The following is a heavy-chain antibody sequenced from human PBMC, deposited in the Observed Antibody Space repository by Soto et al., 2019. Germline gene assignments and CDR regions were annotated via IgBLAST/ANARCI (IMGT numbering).Heavy chain of an antibody. CDR3: ARGSFYSGYDHYDY. V-gene: IGHV4-59*01. D-gene: IGHD5-12*01. CDR1: GGSISSYY. J-gene: IGHJ4*02. Sequence: SETLSLTCTVSGGSISSYYWSWIRQPPGKGLEWIGYIYYSGSTNYNPSLKSRVTISVDTSKNQFSLKLSSVTAADTAVYYCARGSFYSGYDHYDYWGKGTLVTVSS. CDR2: IYYSGST.